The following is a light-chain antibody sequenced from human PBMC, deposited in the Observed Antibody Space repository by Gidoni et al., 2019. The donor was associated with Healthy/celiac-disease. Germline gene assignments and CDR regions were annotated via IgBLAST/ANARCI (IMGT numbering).Light chain of an antibody. J-gene: IGLJ1*01. CDR2: GNS. Sequence: QSVLTQPPSVYGAPGQRVTISCTGSSSNIGAGYDVHWYQQLPGTAPKLLIYGNSNRPSGVPDRFSGSKSGPSASLAITGLQAEDEADYYCQSYDSSLSGYVFGTGTKVTVL. CDR1: SSNIGAGYD. CDR3: QSYDSSLSGYV. V-gene: IGLV1-40*01.